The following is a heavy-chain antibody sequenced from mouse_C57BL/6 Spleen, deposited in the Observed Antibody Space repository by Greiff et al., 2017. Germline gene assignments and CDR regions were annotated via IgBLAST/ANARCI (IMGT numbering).Heavy chain of an antibody. CDR1: GYTFTDHT. Sequence: QVQLQQSDAELVKPGASVKISCKVSGYTFTDHTIHWMKQRPEQGLEWIGYIYPRDGSTKYNEKFKGKATLTADKSSSTAYMQLNSLSSEDSAVYFCARWVYYGNYGGYAMDYWGQGTSVTVSS. CDR2: IYPRDGST. CDR3: ARWVYYGNYGGYAMDY. J-gene: IGHJ4*01. V-gene: IGHV1-78*01. D-gene: IGHD2-1*01.